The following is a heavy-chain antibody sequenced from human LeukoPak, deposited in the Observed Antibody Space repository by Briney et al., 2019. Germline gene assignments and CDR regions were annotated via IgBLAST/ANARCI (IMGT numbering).Heavy chain of an antibody. D-gene: IGHD3-9*01. CDR3: ARQRYDILTGYYSDWFDP. J-gene: IGHJ5*02. CDR2: IYYSGST. CDR1: GGSISSYY. Sequence: SETLSLTCTVSGGSISSYYWSWIRQPPGKGLEWIGYIYYSGSTNYNPSLKSRVTMSVDTSKNQFSLKLSSVTAADTAVYYCARQRYDILTGYYSDWFDPWAREPWSPSPQ. V-gene: IGHV4-59*08.